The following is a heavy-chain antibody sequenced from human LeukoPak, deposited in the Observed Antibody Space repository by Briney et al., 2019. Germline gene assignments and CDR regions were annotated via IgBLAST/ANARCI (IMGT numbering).Heavy chain of an antibody. J-gene: IGHJ4*02. CDR2: ISGSGDST. CDR1: GLTFSSYA. D-gene: IGHD6-19*01. V-gene: IGHV3-23*01. Sequence: GGSLRLSCVASGLTFSSYAMSWVRQAPGKGLEWVSAISGSGDSTYYADSVKGRFTISRDNSKNTLYLQMNSLRAEDTAVYYCARDPKGGYSSGWYDYWGQGTLVTVSS. CDR3: ARDPKGGYSSGWYDY.